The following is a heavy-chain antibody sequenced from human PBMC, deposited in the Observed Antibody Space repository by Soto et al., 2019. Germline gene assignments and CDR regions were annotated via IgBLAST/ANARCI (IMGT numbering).Heavy chain of an antibody. CDR1: GFSLKTSGVG. CDR2: IYWDDDK. J-gene: IGHJ4*02. Sequence: QISLKESGPTLVKPTQTLTLTCNFSGFSLKTSGVGVGWIRQPPGKALEWLALIYWDDDKRYSPSLKNRLTXTXXTPKTPVALTLTNMDPADTATYYCAYRAATSGESYWGPGTLVTVSS. CDR3: AYRAATSGESY. V-gene: IGHV2-5*02. D-gene: IGHD3-10*01.